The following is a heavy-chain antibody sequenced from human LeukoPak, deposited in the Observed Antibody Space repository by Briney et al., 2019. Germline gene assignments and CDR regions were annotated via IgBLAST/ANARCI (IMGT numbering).Heavy chain of an antibody. J-gene: IGHJ3*02. CDR1: GFTFDDYT. CDR3: ARDITDSSSWTSLDAFDI. D-gene: IGHD6-13*01. CDR2: ISSSSSYI. V-gene: IGHV3-21*01. Sequence: GGSLRLSCAASGFTFDDYTMHWVRQAPGKGLEWVSSISSSSSYIYYADSVKGRFTISRDNAKNSLYLQMNSLRAEDTAVYYCARDITDSSSWTSLDAFDIWGQGTMVTVSS.